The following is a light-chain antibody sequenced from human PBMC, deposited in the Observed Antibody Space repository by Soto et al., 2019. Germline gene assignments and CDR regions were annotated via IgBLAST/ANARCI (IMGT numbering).Light chain of an antibody. J-gene: IGLJ1*01. CDR2: EVS. CDR1: ISDVGGYNY. V-gene: IGLV2-14*01. CDR3: SSYTSSSSYV. Sequence: LTQTASVSGSPGQSITISCTGTISDVGGYNYVSWYQQHPGKAPKLMIYEVSNRPAGVSNRFSGSKSGNTASLTISGLQAEDEADYYCSSYTSSSSYVFGTGTKVTVL.